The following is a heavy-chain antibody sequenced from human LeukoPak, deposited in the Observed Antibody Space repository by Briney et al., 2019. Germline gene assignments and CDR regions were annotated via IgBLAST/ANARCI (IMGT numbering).Heavy chain of an antibody. J-gene: IGHJ6*04. CDR1: GFTFSNYA. Sequence: GGSLRLSCAASGFTFSNYAMSWVRQAPGKGLEWVSAISGSDGSTNYADSVKGRFTISRDNSKNTLYLQMNSLRAEDTAVYYCAELGITMIGGVWGKGTTVTISS. V-gene: IGHV3-23*01. D-gene: IGHD3-10*02. CDR2: ISGSDGST. CDR3: AELGITMIGGV.